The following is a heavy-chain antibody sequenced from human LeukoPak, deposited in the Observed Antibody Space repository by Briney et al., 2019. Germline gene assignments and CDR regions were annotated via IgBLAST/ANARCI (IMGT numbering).Heavy chain of an antibody. J-gene: IGHJ4*02. V-gene: IGHV3-9*01. CDR3: ARDPDHY. CDR2: ISWNSGSI. CDR1: GFTFDDYA. Sequence: PGRSLRLSCAASGFTFDDYAMHWVRQAPGKGLEWVSGISWNSGSIGYADSVKGRFTISRDNTKNSLYLQMNSLRAEDTAVYYCARDPDHYWGQGTLVTVSS.